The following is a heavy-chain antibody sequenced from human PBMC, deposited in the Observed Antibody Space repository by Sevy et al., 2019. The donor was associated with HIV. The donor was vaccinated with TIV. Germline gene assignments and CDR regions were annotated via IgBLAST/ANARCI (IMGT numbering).Heavy chain of an antibody. CDR2: IYYSGST. CDR1: GGSISSYY. J-gene: IGHJ4*02. V-gene: IGHV4-59*01. D-gene: IGHD6-13*01. Sequence: SQTLSLTCTVSGGSISSYYWSWIRQPPGKGLEWIGYIYYSGSTNYNPSLKSRVTISVDTSKNQFSLRLSSVTAADTAVYYCARERQLVLDYWGQGTLVTVSS. CDR3: ARERQLVLDY.